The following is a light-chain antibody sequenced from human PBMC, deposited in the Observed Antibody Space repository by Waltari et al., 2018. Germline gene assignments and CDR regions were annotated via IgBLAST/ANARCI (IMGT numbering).Light chain of an antibody. CDR1: SGPRPYI. V-gene: IGLV4-60*03. J-gene: IGLJ3*02. CDR2: LERRGTD. Sequence: PVLTQSSSASASLGSWVNLTCPLSSGPRPYIVDWHQQQPGKSPRFLMKLERRGTDSRGGGVPDRFSGASSGTDRYRTISDLQSEDEADYYCETCDTHTRVFGGGTKLTVL. CDR3: ETCDTHTRV.